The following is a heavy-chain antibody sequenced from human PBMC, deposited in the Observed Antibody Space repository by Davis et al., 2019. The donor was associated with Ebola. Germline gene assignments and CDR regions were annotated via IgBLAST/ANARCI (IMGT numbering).Heavy chain of an antibody. Sequence: LKISCAASGFTFSSYGMHWVRQAPGKGLEWVAVIWYDGSNKYYADSVKGRFTTSRDNSKNTLYLQMNSLRAEDTAVYYCARDPSLHLGELSFDYWGQGTLVTVSS. CDR3: ARDPSLHLGELSFDY. V-gene: IGHV3-33*01. J-gene: IGHJ4*02. CDR2: IWYDGSNK. D-gene: IGHD3-16*02. CDR1: GFTFSSYG.